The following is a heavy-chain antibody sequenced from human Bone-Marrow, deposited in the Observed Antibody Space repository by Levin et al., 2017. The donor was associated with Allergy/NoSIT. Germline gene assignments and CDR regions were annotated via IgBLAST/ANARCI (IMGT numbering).Heavy chain of an antibody. V-gene: IGHV4-59*01. Sequence: KASETLSLACSVSGASISSYYWNWIRQIPGKGLEWIGYIYYNGETDYNSSLSSRATMSIDMSKKQFSLRLKSLSAADTAVYYCSSGGGFGEDFDNWGQGVLVTVSS. D-gene: IGHD3-10*01. CDR1: GASISSYY. CDR3: SSGGGFGEDFDN. J-gene: IGHJ4*02. CDR2: IYYNGET.